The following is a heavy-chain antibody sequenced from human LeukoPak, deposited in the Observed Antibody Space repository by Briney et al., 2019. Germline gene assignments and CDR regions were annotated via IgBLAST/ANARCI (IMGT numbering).Heavy chain of an antibody. J-gene: IGHJ4*02. V-gene: IGHV3-7*01. CDR2: IKHDGSEK. CDR1: GFTFSDYS. D-gene: IGHD3-3*01. Sequence: PGGSLRLSCAASGFTFSDYSMSWVRQAPGKGLEWVASIKHDGSEKYYVDSVRGRFTISRDNTMNSLYLQMSSLRAEDTAVYYCATDRGWRTSGYYLYYFEYWGQGTLVTYSS. CDR3: ATDRGWRTSGYYLYYFEY.